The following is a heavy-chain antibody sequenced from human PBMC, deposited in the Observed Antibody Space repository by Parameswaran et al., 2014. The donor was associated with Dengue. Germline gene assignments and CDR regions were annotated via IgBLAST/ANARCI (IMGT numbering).Heavy chain of an antibody. CDR3: ASQTTVTTGIDY. D-gene: IGHD4-17*01. CDR2: IYYSGST. CDR1: GGSISSGDYY. V-gene: IGHV4-30-4*01. Sequence: SETLSLTCTVSGGSISSGDYYWSWIRQPPGKGLEWIGYIYYSGSTYYNPSLKSRVTISVDTSKNQFSLKLSSVTAADTAVYYCASQTTVTTGIDYWGQGTLVTVSS. J-gene: IGHJ4*02.